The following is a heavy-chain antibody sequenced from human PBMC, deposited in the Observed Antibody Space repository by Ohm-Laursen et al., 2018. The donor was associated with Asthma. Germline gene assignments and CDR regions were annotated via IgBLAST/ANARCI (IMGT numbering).Heavy chain of an antibody. CDR2: ISYDRSDK. Sequence: SLRLSCAASGFTFSSFAMHWVRQAPGKGLEWVAFISYDRSDKYYADSVKGRFTISRDNSKNTLFLQMNSLRDDDTAVYYCARERRSTLGALDLWGQGAMVTVSS. J-gene: IGHJ3*01. CDR3: ARERRSTLGALDL. CDR1: GFTFSSFA. D-gene: IGHD2-2*01. V-gene: IGHV3-30-3*01.